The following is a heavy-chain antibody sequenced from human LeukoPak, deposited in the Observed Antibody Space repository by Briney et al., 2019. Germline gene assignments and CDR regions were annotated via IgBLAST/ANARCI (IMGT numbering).Heavy chain of an antibody. Sequence: SETLSLTCAVYGGSFTGYYWSWIRQPPGKGLEWIGSIYYSGSTYYNPSLKSRVTISVDTSKNQFSLKLSSVTAADTAVYYCARGQYSSGWYNWFDPWGQGTLVTVSS. V-gene: IGHV4-34*01. J-gene: IGHJ5*02. CDR1: GGSFTGYY. CDR3: ARGQYSSGWYNWFDP. D-gene: IGHD6-19*01. CDR2: IYYSGST.